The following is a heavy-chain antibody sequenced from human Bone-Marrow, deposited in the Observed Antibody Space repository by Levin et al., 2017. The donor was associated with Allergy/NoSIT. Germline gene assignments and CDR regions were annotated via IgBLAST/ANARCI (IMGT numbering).Heavy chain of an antibody. Sequence: HSQTLSLTCTVSDVSISGSSHYWGWIRQPPGKGLEWIGNIHYSGSTYYNPSLKSRVSISLDTSKNQFSLMLSSVTAADTAVYYCASDASSLYGHFNYWGQGTLVSVSS. J-gene: IGHJ4*02. D-gene: IGHD6-13*01. CDR1: DVSISGSSHY. CDR3: ASDASSLYGHFNY. V-gene: IGHV4-39*07. CDR2: IHYSGST.